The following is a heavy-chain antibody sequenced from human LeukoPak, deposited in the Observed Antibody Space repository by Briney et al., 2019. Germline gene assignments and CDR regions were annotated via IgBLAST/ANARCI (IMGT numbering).Heavy chain of an antibody. CDR1: GYTFTGYY. V-gene: IGHV1-2*02. CDR3: ARVGSGYYYSIFPDY. J-gene: IGHJ4*02. D-gene: IGHD3-22*01. Sequence: ASVKVSCKASGYTFTGYYMHWVRQAPGQGLEWMGWINPNSGGTNYAQKFQGRVTMTRDTSISTAYMELSRLRSDDTAVYYCARVGSGYYYSIFPDYWGQGTLVTVSS. CDR2: INPNSGGT.